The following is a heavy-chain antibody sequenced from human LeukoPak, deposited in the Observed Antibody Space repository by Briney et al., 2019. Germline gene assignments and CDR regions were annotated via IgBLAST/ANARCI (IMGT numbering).Heavy chain of an antibody. J-gene: IGHJ4*02. CDR3: ARGRGSAYYDFWSGYVSLDY. Sequence: GASVKVSCKASGYTFTSYDINWVRQATGQGLEWMGWMNPNSGNTGYAQKFQGRVTITTNTSISTAYMELSSLRSEDTAVYNCARGRGSAYYDFWSGYVSLDYWGQGTLATVSS. CDR1: GYTFTSYD. V-gene: IGHV1-8*03. D-gene: IGHD3-3*01. CDR2: MNPNSGNT.